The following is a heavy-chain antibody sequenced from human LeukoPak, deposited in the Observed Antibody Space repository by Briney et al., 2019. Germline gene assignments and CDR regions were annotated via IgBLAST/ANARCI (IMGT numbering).Heavy chain of an antibody. CDR2: ISSRGSSI. J-gene: IGHJ4*02. CDR1: GFIFSSYS. CDR3: ARGGPAAGRFDY. Sequence: GGSLRLSCAASGFIFSSYSMNWVRQAPGKGLEWVSYISSRGSSIYYADSVKGRFTISRDNSKNTLYLQMNSLRAEDTAVYYCARGGPAAGRFDYWGQGTLVTVSS. V-gene: IGHV3-48*01. D-gene: IGHD6-13*01.